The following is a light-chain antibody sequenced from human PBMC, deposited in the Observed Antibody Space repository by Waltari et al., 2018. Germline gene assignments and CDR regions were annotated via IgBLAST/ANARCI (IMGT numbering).Light chain of an antibody. CDR1: SSDDGGYNY. CDR2: EVT. CDR3: TSYASSNNFVV. V-gene: IGLV2-8*01. Sequence: QSALTQPPSASGSPGQSVTISCTGTSSDDGGYNYVSWYQQHPGKAPKLIIYEVTKRPSGVPDRYYGSKSGNTASLTVSGLQAEDEADYYCTSYASSNNFVVFGGGTKLTVL. J-gene: IGLJ2*01.